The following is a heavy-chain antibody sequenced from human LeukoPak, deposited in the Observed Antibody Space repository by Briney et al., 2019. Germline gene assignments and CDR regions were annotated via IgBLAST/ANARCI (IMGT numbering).Heavy chain of an antibody. CDR2: ISSSGSTI. Sequence: GGSLRLSCAASGFTFSTYGMSWVRQAPGKGLEWVSYISSSGSTIYYADSVKGRFTISRDNAKNSLYLQMDSLRAEDTAVYYCAREWPDPDNYYYYYGMDVWGQGTTVTVSS. CDR1: GFTFSTYG. CDR3: AREWPDPDNYYYYYGMDV. J-gene: IGHJ6*02. V-gene: IGHV3-48*04. D-gene: IGHD1-14*01.